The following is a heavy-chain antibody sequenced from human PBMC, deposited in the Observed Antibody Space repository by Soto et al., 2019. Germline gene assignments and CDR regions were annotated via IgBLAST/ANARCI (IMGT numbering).Heavy chain of an antibody. V-gene: IGHV3-23*01. D-gene: IGHD3-10*01. CDR1: GFTFSSYA. CDR3: ASAGELWFGEGGGAFDI. J-gene: IGHJ3*02. Sequence: EVQLLESGGGLVQPGGSLRLSCAASGFTFSSYAMSWVRQAPGKGLEWVSAISGSGGSTYYADSVKGRFTISRDNSKNTLYLQMNSLRAEDTAVYDCASAGELWFGEGGGAFDIWGQGTMVTVSS. CDR2: ISGSGGST.